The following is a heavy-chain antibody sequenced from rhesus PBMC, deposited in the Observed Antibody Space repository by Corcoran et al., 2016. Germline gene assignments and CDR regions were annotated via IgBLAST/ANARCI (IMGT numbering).Heavy chain of an antibody. D-gene: IGHD4-29*01. CDR1: GGSFSGYS. CDR3: ARGGGVTVAATYGLDS. CDR2: ISGSSGST. V-gene: IGHV4-165*01. J-gene: IGHJ6*01. Sequence: QVQLQESGPGLVKPSETLSLTCAVPGGSFSGYSWGWIRQPPGKGLEWLGYISGSSGSTYYNPSLKSRVTISTDTSKNQFSLKLSSVTAADTAVYYCARGGGVTVAATYGLDSWGQGVVVTVSS.